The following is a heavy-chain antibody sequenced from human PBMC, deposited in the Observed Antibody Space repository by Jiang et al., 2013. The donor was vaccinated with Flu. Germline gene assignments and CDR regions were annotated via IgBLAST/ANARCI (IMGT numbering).Heavy chain of an antibody. Sequence: YTFTSYYMHWVRQAPGQGLEWMGIINPSGGSTSYAQKFQGRVTMTRDTSTSTVYMELSSLRSEDTAVYYCAREANYYDSSGYDAFDIWGQGTMVTVSS. CDR2: INPSGGST. J-gene: IGHJ3*02. CDR1: YTFTSYY. V-gene: IGHV1-46*01. CDR3: AREANYYDSSGYDAFDI. D-gene: IGHD3-22*01.